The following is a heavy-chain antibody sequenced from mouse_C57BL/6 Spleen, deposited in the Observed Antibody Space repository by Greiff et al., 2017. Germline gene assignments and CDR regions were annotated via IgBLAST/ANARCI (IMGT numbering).Heavy chain of an antibody. CDR3: ARGGLYAMGY. Sequence: EVKLMESGGGLVKPGGSLKLSCAASGFTFSDYGMHWVRQAPEKGLEWVAYISSGSSTIYYADTVKGRFTISRDNAKNTLFLQMTSLRSEDTAMYYCARGGLYAMGYWGQGTSVTVSS. CDR1: GFTFSDYG. V-gene: IGHV5-17*01. J-gene: IGHJ4*01. D-gene: IGHD3-1*01. CDR2: ISSGSSTI.